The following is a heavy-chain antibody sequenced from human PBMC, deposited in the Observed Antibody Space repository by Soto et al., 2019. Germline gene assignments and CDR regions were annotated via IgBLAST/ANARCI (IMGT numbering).Heavy chain of an antibody. J-gene: IGHJ4*02. CDR1: GYTFTSYD. CDR2: IVVGSGNT. CDR3: ASGTSVGPTEY. Sequence: QLVQSGAEVKKPGASVKVSCKASGYTFTSYDINWVRQARGQRLEWIGWIVVGSGNTNYAQKFQERVTITRDMSTSTAYMDLSSLRSEDTAVYYCASGTSVGPTEYWGQGTLVTVSS. V-gene: IGHV1-58*02. D-gene: IGHD1-26*01.